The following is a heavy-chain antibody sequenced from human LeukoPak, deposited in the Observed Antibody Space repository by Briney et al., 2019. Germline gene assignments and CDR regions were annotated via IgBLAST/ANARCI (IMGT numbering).Heavy chain of an antibody. CDR2: INPNSGGT. D-gene: IGHD1-14*01. CDR3: ARQGNRKRFDY. CDR1: AYTFTGYY. V-gene: IGHV1-2*02. Sequence: ASVKVTCKASAYTFTGYYMHGVRHAPGQGLEWMGWINPNSGGTNYAQKFQGRVTMTRDTSISTAYMELSRLRSDDTAVYYCARQGNRKRFDYWGQGTLVTVSS. J-gene: IGHJ4*02.